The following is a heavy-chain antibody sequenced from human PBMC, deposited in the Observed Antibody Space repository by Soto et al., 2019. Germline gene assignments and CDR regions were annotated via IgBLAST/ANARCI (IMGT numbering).Heavy chain of an antibody. CDR1: GFTFTTHG. D-gene: IGHD6-6*01. J-gene: IGHJ5*02. CDR3: ERGVVETSSIWLDP. V-gene: IGHV1-8*01. CDR2: MNTNTNTT. Sequence: GASVKVSCKASGFTFTTHGITWVRQAPGQGLEWIGWMNTNTNTTDSAEVFEGRFSLTWDTPISTACMQLNSLKIDDTAVYYCERGVVETSSIWLDPWGQGNLVTVSS.